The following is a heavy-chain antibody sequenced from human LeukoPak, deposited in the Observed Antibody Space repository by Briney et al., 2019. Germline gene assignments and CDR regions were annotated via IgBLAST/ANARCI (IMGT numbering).Heavy chain of an antibody. Sequence: GASVKVSCKASGYTFTSFGITWVRQAPGQGLEWMGWISTYNGNTNYAQKLQGRFTMTTDTSTKTAYMELRSLRSDDTAVYCCAREEGGSYQYGMDVWGQGTTVTVSS. CDR3: AREEGGSYQYGMDV. CDR2: ISTYNGNT. CDR1: GYTFTSFG. D-gene: IGHD1-26*01. J-gene: IGHJ6*02. V-gene: IGHV1-18*01.